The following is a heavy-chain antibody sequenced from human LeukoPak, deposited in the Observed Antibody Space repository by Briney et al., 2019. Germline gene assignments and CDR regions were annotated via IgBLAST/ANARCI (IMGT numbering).Heavy chain of an antibody. Sequence: SVKVSCKASGGTFSNYAISWVRQAPGQGLEWMGGIIPIFGTANYAQKFQGRVTITADESTSTAYMELSSLRSEDTAVYYCARGVAAAGTFDYWGQGTLVTVSS. CDR2: IIPIFGTA. V-gene: IGHV1-69*13. J-gene: IGHJ4*02. CDR3: ARGVAAAGTFDY. CDR1: GGTFSNYA. D-gene: IGHD6-13*01.